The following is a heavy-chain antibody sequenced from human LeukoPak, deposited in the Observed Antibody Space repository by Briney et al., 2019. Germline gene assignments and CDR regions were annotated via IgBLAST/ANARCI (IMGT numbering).Heavy chain of an antibody. CDR3: ARGGAEAGGAFDI. D-gene: IGHD6-13*01. CDR2: IIPIFGTA. CDR1: GGTFSSYA. J-gene: IGHJ3*02. Sequence: SVKVSCKASGGTFSSYAISWVRQAPGQGLEWMGGIIPIFGTANYAQKFQGRVTITTDESTSTAYMELSSLRSEDTAVYYCARGGAEAGGAFDIWGQGTMVTVSS. V-gene: IGHV1-69*05.